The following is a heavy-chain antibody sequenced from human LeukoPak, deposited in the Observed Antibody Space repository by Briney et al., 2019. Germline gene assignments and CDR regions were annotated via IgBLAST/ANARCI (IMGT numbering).Heavy chain of an antibody. J-gene: IGHJ4*02. V-gene: IGHV3-33*06. CDR2: IWYDGSNK. CDR3: AKVSSGWDYFDY. CDR1: GFTFSSYG. D-gene: IGHD6-19*01. Sequence: SGGSLRLSCAASGFTFSSYGMHWVRQAPGKGLEWVAVIWYDGSNKYYADSVKGRFTISRDNSKNTLYLQMNSLRAEDTAVYYCAKVSSGWDYFDYWGQGTLVTISS.